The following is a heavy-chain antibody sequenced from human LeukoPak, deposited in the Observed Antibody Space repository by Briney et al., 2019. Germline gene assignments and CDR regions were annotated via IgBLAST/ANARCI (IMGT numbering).Heavy chain of an antibody. J-gene: IGHJ4*02. V-gene: IGHV1-69*05. D-gene: IGHD2-2*02. CDR2: IIPIFGTA. CDR1: GGTFSSYA. Sequence: GASVKVSCKASGGTFSSYAISWVRQASGQGLEWMGGIIPIFGTANYAQKFQGRVTITTDESTSTAYMELSSLRSEDTAVYYCAREGSSSTSCYNYWGQGTLVTVSS. CDR3: AREGSSSTSCYNY.